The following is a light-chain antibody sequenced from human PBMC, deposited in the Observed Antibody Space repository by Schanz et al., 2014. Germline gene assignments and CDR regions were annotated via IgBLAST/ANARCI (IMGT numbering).Light chain of an antibody. CDR2: GAS. CDR3: QQYENWPPRYT. Sequence: EIVMTQSPATLSVSLGERVTLSCRASQSVSMNLAWYQQKRGQAPRLLIYGASTRATGIPARFSGGGSGTEFTLTINSLQSEDFAVYYCQQYENWPPRYTFGQGTKLDSK. CDR1: QSVSMN. V-gene: IGKV3D-15*01. J-gene: IGKJ2*01.